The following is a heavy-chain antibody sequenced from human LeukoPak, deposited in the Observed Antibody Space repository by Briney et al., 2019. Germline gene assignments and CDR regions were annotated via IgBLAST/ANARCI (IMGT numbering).Heavy chain of an antibody. CDR1: GYSISSGYY. CDR2: IYHSGST. V-gene: IGHV4-38-2*01. Sequence: SETLSLTCAVSGYSISSGYYWGWIQQPPGKGLEWIGSIYHSGSTYYSPSLKSRVTISVDTSKNQFSLKLSSVTAADTAVYYCARHSAGKDYYYYMDVWGKGTTVTVSS. D-gene: IGHD1-26*01. CDR3: ARHSAGKDYYYYMDV. J-gene: IGHJ6*03.